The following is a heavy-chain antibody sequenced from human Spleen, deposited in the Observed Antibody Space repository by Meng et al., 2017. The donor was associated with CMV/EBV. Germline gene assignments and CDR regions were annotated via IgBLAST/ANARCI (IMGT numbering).Heavy chain of an antibody. CDR2: ISGSGGAT. D-gene: IGHD1-26*01. V-gene: IGHV3-23*01. CDR1: GFTFSSYA. J-gene: IGHJ4*02. CDR3: AKGVVGALEGY. Sequence: GESLKISCAASGFTFSSYAMSWDRQAPGKGLEWVSTISGSGGATYYADSVKGRFTISRDNSKNTLYLQMNSLRAEDTAVYYCAKGVVGALEGYWGQGTLVTVSS.